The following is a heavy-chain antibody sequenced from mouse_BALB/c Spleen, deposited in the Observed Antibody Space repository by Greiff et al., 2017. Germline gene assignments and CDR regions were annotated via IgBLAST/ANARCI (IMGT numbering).Heavy chain of an antibody. Sequence: EVHLVESGGGLVKPGGSLKLSCAASGFAFSSYDMSWVRQTPEKRLEWVAYISSGGGSTYYPDTVKGRFTISRDNAKNTLYLQMSSLKSEDTAMYYCARHGRDYGSSPFDYWGQGTTLTVSS. V-gene: IGHV5-12-1*01. CDR1: GFAFSSYD. CDR2: ISSGGGST. J-gene: IGHJ2*01. D-gene: IGHD1-1*01. CDR3: ARHGRDYGSSPFDY.